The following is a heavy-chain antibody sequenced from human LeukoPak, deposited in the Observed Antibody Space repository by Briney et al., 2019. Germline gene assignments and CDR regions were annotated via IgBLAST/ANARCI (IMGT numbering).Heavy chain of an antibody. CDR1: GFTFSSYG. J-gene: IGHJ6*02. Sequence: PGGSLRLSCAASGFTFSSYGMHWVRQAPGKGLEWVAFIRYDGSNKYYADSVEGRFTISRENAKNSLFLQMNSLRAGDTAVYYRARGIPAAQGWDYGMDVWGQGTTVTVSS. V-gene: IGHV3-30*02. D-gene: IGHD6-13*01. CDR3: ARGIPAAQGWDYGMDV. CDR2: IRYDGSNK.